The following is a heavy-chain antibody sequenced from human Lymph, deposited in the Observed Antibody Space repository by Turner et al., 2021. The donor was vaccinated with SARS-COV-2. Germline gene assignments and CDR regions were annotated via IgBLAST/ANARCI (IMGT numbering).Heavy chain of an antibody. D-gene: IGHD3-10*01. CDR3: AREKLGELFDY. Sequence: EVQLVESGGGLVKPGGSLSLSCAASGFTFSSYSMNWVRQAPGKGLEWVSSISSRGSYIYYADSVKGRFTISRDNAKNSLYLQMNSLRADDTAVYYCAREKLGELFDYWGQGTLVTVSS. J-gene: IGHJ4*02. CDR1: GFTFSSYS. CDR2: ISSRGSYI. V-gene: IGHV3-21*01.